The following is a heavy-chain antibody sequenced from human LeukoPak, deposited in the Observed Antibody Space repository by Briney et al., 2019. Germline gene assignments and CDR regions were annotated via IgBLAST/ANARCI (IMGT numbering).Heavy chain of an antibody. CDR1: GFTFSSYS. D-gene: IGHD3-22*01. J-gene: IGHJ4*02. CDR3: ASNYDSSGYPY. V-gene: IGHV3-21*01. Sequence: GGSLRLSCAASGFTFSSYSMNWVRQAPGKGLEWVSSISSSSYIYYADSVKGRFTISRDNAKNSLYLQMNSLRAEDTAVYYCASNYDSSGYPYWGQGTLVTVSS. CDR2: ISSSSYI.